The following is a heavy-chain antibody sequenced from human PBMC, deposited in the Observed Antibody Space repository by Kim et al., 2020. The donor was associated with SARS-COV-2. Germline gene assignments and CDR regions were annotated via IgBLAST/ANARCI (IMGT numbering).Heavy chain of an antibody. J-gene: IGHJ4*02. CDR1: GFTFSDNW. Sequence: GGSLRLSCAASGFTFSDNWMTWIRQAPGKGLEWVANIKQDGTEKYYVDSVKGRFTVSRDNAKNSLYLQMNSLRAEDTAVYYCARGRGLDSWGQGTLVTV. CDR3: ARGRGLDS. V-gene: IGHV3-7*01. CDR2: IKQDGTEK.